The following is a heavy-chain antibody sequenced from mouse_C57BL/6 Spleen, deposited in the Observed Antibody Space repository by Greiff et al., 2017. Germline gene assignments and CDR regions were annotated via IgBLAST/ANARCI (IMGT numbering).Heavy chain of an antibody. D-gene: IGHD1-1*01. CDR1: GYTFTSYW. J-gene: IGHJ2*01. CDR3: ARSYDGSSLDY. Sequence: QVQLQQPGAELVRPGSSVKLSCKASGYTFTSYWMHWVKQRPIQGLEWIGNIDPSDSETHYNQKFKDKDTLTVDKSSSTAYMQLSSLTSEDSAVYYCARSYDGSSLDYWGQGTTLTVSS. CDR2: IDPSDSET. V-gene: IGHV1-52*01.